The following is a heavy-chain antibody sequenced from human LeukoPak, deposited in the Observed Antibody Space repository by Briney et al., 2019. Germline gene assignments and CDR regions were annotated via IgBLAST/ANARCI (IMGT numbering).Heavy chain of an antibody. CDR1: GGSISSGGYY. CDR2: IYYSGST. D-gene: IGHD3-22*01. CDR3: ARVRYYYDSSGYPDV. J-gene: IGHJ6*02. Sequence: SQTLSLTCTVSGGSISSGGYYWSWIRQHPGKGLEWIGYIYYSGSTYYNPSLKSRVTISVDTSKNQFSLKLSSVTAADTAVYYCARVRYYYDSSGYPDVWGQRTTVTVSS. V-gene: IGHV4-31*03.